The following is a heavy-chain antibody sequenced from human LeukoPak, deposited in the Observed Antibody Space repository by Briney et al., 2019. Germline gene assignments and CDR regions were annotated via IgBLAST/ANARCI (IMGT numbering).Heavy chain of an antibody. J-gene: IGHJ4*01. CDR1: GGSFSGYY. CDR2: INHSGST. D-gene: IGHD1-20*01. V-gene: IGHV4-34*01. Sequence: SETLSLTCAVYGGSFSGYYWSWIRQPPGKGLEWIGEINHSGSTNYNPSLKSRVTVSVDTSKNQFSLKLSSVTAADTAVYYCARDHLTPRGYNWNPNYFDYWGQGTLVTVSS. CDR3: ARDHLTPRGYNWNPNYFDY.